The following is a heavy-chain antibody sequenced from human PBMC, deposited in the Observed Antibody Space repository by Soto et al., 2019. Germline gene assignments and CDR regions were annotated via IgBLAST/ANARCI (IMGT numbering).Heavy chain of an antibody. J-gene: IGHJ6*02. Sequence: QVQLQESGPGLVKPSQTLSLTCTVSGGSISSGGYYWSWIRQHPGKGLEWIGYIYYSGSTYYNPSLTSRVTISVDTSKNQFSLKLSSVTAADTAVYYCARAYPPDYEQYYYGMDVWGQGTTVTVSS. D-gene: IGHD4-17*01. V-gene: IGHV4-31*03. CDR1: GGSISSGGYY. CDR3: ARAYPPDYEQYYYGMDV. CDR2: IYYSGST.